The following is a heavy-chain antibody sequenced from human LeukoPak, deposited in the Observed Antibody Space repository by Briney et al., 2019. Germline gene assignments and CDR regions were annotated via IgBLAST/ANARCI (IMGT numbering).Heavy chain of an antibody. CDR2: ISDGGTDT. CDR1: GFTFSYYA. V-gene: IGHV3-23*01. Sequence: GGSLRLSCAASGFTFSYYAMSWVRQAPGKGLEWVSVISDGGTDTSYADSGRGRFTISRDNSKNTLYLQMNSLRAEDTAVYYCAKTDCTSSSCYTIDYWAREPWSPSP. J-gene: IGHJ4*02. D-gene: IGHD2-2*02. CDR3: AKTDCTSSSCYTIDY.